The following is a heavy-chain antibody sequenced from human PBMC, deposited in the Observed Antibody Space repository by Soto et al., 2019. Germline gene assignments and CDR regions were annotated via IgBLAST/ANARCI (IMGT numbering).Heavy chain of an antibody. CDR3: ARDRTNLFDY. CDR1: GVSFSGYY. Sequence: SETLSLTCAVYGVSFSGYYWTWIRQPPGTGLEWIGEINHSGSTNYNPSLKSRVTISVDTSKNQFSLQLNSVTPEDTAVYYCARDRTNLFDYWGQGTLVTVSS. V-gene: IGHV4-34*01. CDR2: INHSGST. J-gene: IGHJ4*02.